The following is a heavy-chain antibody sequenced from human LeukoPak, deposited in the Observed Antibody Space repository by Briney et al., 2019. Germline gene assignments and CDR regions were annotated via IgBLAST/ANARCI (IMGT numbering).Heavy chain of an antibody. J-gene: IGHJ4*02. D-gene: IGHD3-22*01. CDR2: IIPILGIA. Sequence: SVKVSFKASGGTFSSYAISWVRQAPGQGLEWMGRIIPILGIANYAQKFQGRVTITADKSTSTAYMELSSLRSEDTAVYYCARGYYDSSGYYPYWGQGTLVTVSS. V-gene: IGHV1-69*04. CDR1: GGTFSSYA. CDR3: ARGYYDSSGYYPY.